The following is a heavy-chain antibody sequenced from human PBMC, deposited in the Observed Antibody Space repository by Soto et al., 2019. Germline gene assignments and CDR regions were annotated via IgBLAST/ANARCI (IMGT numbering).Heavy chain of an antibody. Sequence: EVQLLESGGDLAEPGGSLRLSCAASGFAFTHVWMTWVRQAPGRGLEWVGRIKRKIYCETTNYAAPVKGRFTISRTDSKNTLYLQMNSLKTDYSAVYYCAAARYCSSHTCPGAFDIWGQGTTV. V-gene: IGHV3-15*01. D-gene: IGHD2-2*01. CDR3: AAARYCSSHTCPGAFDI. CDR2: IKRKIYCETT. CDR1: GFAFTHVW. J-gene: IGHJ3*02.